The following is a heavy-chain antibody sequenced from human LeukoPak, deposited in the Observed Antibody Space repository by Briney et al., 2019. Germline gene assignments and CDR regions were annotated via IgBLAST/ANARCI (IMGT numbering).Heavy chain of an antibody. D-gene: IGHD5-18*01. J-gene: IGHJ4*02. Sequence: PSETLSLTCAVYGGSFSGYYWSWIRQRPGKGMEWIGEISHSGSTNYNPSLKSRVTISVDTSKNQFSLKLSSATAADTAVYYCARKHSYRQTPFDYWGQGTLVTVSS. V-gene: IGHV4-34*01. CDR3: ARKHSYRQTPFDY. CDR1: GGSFSGYY. CDR2: ISHSGST.